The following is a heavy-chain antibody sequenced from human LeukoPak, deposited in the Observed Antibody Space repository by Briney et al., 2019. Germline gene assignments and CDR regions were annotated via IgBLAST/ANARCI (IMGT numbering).Heavy chain of an antibody. CDR3: YGGNSLGWNWFDP. V-gene: IGHV3-23*01. Sequence: GGSLRLSCAASGFTFSSYAMSWVRQAPGKGLEWVSAISGSGGSTYYADSVRGRFTISRDNSKNTLYLQMNSLRAEDTAVYYCYGGNSLGWNWFDPWGQGTLVTVSS. D-gene: IGHD4-23*01. CDR1: GFTFSSYA. J-gene: IGHJ5*02. CDR2: ISGSGGST.